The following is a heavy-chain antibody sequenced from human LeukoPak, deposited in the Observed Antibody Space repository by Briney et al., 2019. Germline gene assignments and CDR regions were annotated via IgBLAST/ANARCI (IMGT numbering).Heavy chain of an antibody. CDR3: AKDRSDYYGSGSYYN. V-gene: IGHV3-23*01. D-gene: IGHD3-10*01. CDR1: GFPFSNYA. Sequence: PGGSLRLSCAASGFPFSNYAMNWVRQAPGKGLEWVSVISGSGGSTYYTDSVKGRFTISRDSSKNTLHLQMNSLRAEDTAVYYCAKDRSDYYGSGSYYNWGQGTLVTVSS. J-gene: IGHJ4*02. CDR2: ISGSGGST.